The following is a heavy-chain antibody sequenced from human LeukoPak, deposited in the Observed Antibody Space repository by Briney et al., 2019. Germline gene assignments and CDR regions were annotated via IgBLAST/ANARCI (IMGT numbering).Heavy chain of an antibody. CDR2: ISRGGERT. Sequence: GGSLRLSCAASGFTFSDFDMSWVRQAPGKGLEWVSAISRGGERTYYADSVKGRFTISRDNSKNTLYLQMNSLRAEDTAVYYCARGAGYGTYDYWGQGTLVTVSS. CDR1: GFTFSDFD. CDR3: ARGAGYGTYDY. J-gene: IGHJ4*02. V-gene: IGHV3-23*01. D-gene: IGHD2-15*01.